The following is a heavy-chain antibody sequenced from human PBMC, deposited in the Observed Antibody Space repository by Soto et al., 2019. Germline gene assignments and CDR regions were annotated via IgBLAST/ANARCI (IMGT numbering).Heavy chain of an antibody. CDR3: AREYDFWSGTPRTYYYYGMDV. V-gene: IGHV1-3*01. Sequence: GVSVKVSCKASGYAFTSYAMHWVRQAPGQRLEWMGWINAGNGNTKYSQKFQGRVTITRDTSASTAYMELSSLRSEDTAVYYCAREYDFWSGTPRTYYYYGMDVWGQGTTVTVSS. J-gene: IGHJ6*02. CDR2: INAGNGNT. CDR1: GYAFTSYA. D-gene: IGHD3-3*01.